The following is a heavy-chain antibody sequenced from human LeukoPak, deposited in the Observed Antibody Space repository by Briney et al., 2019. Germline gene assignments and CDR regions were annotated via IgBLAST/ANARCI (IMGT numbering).Heavy chain of an antibody. CDR2: INPNSGGT. Sequence: VASVKVSCKASGYTFTGYYMHWVRQAPGQGLEWMGWINPNSGGTNYAQKFQGRVTMTRDTSISTAYMELSRLRSEDTAVYYCARVGGELRRYFRFDPWGQGTLVTVSS. V-gene: IGHV1-2*02. J-gene: IGHJ5*02. CDR1: GYTFTGYY. D-gene: IGHD3-9*01. CDR3: ARVGGELRRYFRFDP.